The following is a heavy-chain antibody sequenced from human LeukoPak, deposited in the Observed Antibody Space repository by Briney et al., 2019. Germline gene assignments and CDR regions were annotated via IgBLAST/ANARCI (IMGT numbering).Heavy chain of an antibody. D-gene: IGHD5-24*01. J-gene: IGHJ1*01. V-gene: IGHV1-2*02. Sequence: ASVKVSCKASGYTFINNWMHWVRQAPGQGLEWMGWINPNSGGTNYAQEFQGRVTMTRDTSISTAYMELSRLRSDDTAVYYCARGTEMPIFSHWGQGTLVTVSS. CDR3: ARGTEMPIFSH. CDR1: GYTFINNW. CDR2: INPNSGGT.